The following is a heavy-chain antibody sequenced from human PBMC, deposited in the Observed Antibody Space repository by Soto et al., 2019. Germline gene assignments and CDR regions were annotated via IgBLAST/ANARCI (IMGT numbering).Heavy chain of an antibody. J-gene: IGHJ5*02. CDR1: GFTFDNYW. V-gene: IGHV3-74*01. Sequence: VQLVESGGGLVQPGGSLRLSCAASGFTFDNYWMHWVRQTPGKGLMWVSRINPYGSHTTYADSVKGRFAISRDNAKNTVYLQMNSLRAEDTGVYYCARVKLGSYDWFDPWGQGTLVTVSS. CDR3: ARVKLGSYDWFDP. CDR2: INPYGSHT. D-gene: IGHD3-16*01.